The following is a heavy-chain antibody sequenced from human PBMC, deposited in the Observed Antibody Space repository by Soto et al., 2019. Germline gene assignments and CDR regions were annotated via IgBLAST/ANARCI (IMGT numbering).Heavy chain of an antibody. Sequence: TSETLSLTCAVYGGSFSGYYWSWIRQPPGKGLEWIGEINHGGSTNYNPSLKSRVTMSVDTPKNQFSLKLSSVTAADTAVYYCARTYYYDIKDYWGQGTLVTVSS. D-gene: IGHD3-22*01. CDR1: GGSFSGYY. V-gene: IGHV4-34*01. CDR3: ARTYYYDIKDY. CDR2: INHGGST. J-gene: IGHJ4*02.